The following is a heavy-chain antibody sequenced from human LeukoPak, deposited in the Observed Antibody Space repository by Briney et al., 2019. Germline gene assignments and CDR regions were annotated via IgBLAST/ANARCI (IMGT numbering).Heavy chain of an antibody. D-gene: IGHD3-10*01. V-gene: IGHV3-23*01. Sequence: GGSLRLSCAVSGITLSNYGMGWVRQAPGKGLEWVAGISDSGGSTNYADSVKGRFTISRDSPKNTLYLQMNSLRAEDTAVYFCAKRGVVIRVILVGFHKEANYFDSWGQGALVTVSS. J-gene: IGHJ4*02. CDR3: AKRGVVIRVILVGFHKEANYFDS. CDR2: ISDSGGST. CDR1: GITLSNYG.